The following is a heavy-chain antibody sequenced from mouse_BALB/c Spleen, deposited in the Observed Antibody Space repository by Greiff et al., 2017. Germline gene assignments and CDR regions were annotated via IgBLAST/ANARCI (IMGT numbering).Heavy chain of an antibody. CDR2: ISYDGSN. J-gene: IGHJ4*01. CDR1: GYSITSGYY. CDR3: ARDPRDYYAMDY. V-gene: IGHV3-6*02. Sequence: EVKLQESGPGLVKPSQSLSLTCSVTGYSITSGYYWNWIRQFPGNKLEWMGYISYDGSNNYNPSLKNRISITRDTSKNQFFLKLNSVTTEDTATYYCARDPRDYYAMDYWGQGTSVTVSS.